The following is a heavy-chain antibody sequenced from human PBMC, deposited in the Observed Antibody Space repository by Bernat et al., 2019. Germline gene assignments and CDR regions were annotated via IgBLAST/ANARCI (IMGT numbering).Heavy chain of an antibody. J-gene: IGHJ3*02. CDR1: GGSISSSNW. CDR3: AREQRTEYYDSSGHDAFDI. Sequence: QVQLQESGPGLVKPSGTLSLTCAVSGGSISSSNWWSWVRQPPGKGLEWIGEIYHSGSTNYNPSLKSRVTISVDKSKNQFSLKLSSVTAADTAVYYCAREQRTEYYDSSGHDAFDIWGQGTMVTVSS. CDR2: IYHSGST. D-gene: IGHD3-22*01. V-gene: IGHV4-4*02.